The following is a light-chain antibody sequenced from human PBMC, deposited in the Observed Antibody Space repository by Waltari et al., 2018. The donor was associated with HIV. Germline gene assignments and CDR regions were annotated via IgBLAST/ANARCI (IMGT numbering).Light chain of an antibody. Sequence: SSALTQDPAVSVALGQTVRITCQGDSLRGYYASWYQQKPGQAPLLVIYGRDNRPSGIPDRFSGSSSGNTASLTITETQAEDEADYYCNSRDSSGDHVIFGGGTKLTVL. CDR2: GRD. CDR1: SLRGYY. J-gene: IGLJ2*01. CDR3: NSRDSSGDHVI. V-gene: IGLV3-19*01.